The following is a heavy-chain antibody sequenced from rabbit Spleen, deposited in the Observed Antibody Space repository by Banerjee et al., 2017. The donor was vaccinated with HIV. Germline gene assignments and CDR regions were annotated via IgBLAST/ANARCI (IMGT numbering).Heavy chain of an antibody. D-gene: IGHD4-2*01. J-gene: IGHJ4*01. V-gene: IGHV1S45*01. CDR3: ARSYTGKAITSLNL. CDR2: VNTGNTAAT. CDR1: GFSFSNIYW. Sequence: QEQLVESGGGLVQPEGSLTLTCTSSGFSFSNIYWLCWVRQAPGRGLEWIGCVNTGNTAATYYASRAKGRFNISKTSSTTVTLQMTSLTAADTATYFCARSYTGKAITSLNLWGPGTLVTVS.